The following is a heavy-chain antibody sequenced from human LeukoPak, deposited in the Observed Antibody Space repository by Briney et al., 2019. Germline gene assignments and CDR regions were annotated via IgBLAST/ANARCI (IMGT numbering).Heavy chain of an antibody. CDR3: ARDRPNYAFDI. CDR2: IDSDGSST. Sequence: GGSLRLSCAASGFTFSSYWMHWVRQAPGKGLVWVSRIDSDGSSTSYADSVKRRFTISRDNAKNTLYLQMNGLRAEDTAVYYCARDRPNYAFDIWGQGTMVTVSS. V-gene: IGHV3-74*01. D-gene: IGHD4/OR15-4a*01. J-gene: IGHJ3*02. CDR1: GFTFSSYW.